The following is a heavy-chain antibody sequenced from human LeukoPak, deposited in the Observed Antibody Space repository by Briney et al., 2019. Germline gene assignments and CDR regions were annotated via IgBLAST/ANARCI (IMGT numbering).Heavy chain of an antibody. D-gene: IGHD3-3*01. CDR3: ARAIRTIFGLGAFDI. V-gene: IGHV3-30*02. J-gene: IGHJ3*02. CDR2: IRYDGKNK. CDR1: GLTFSSYG. Sequence: GGSLRLSCAASGLTFSSYGMHWVRQAPGKGLEWVAFIRYDGKNKYYADSVKGRFTISRDNAKNSLYLQMNSLRAEDTAVYYCARAIRTIFGLGAFDIWGQGTMVTVSS.